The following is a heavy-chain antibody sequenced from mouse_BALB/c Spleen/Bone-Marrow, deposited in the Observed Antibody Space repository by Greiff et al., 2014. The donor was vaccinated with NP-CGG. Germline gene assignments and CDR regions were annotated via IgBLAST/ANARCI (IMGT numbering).Heavy chain of an antibody. V-gene: IGHV1-4*01. Sequence: VQLVESGAELARPGASVKMSCKASGYTFTSYTMHWVKQRPGQGLEWIGYINPSSGYTSYNQKFKVKATLTADKSSSTAYMQLSSLTSEDSAVYYCARRDYSYAMDYWGQGTSVTVSS. CDR2: INPSSGYT. CDR3: ARRDYSYAMDY. J-gene: IGHJ4*01. D-gene: IGHD1-1*01. CDR1: GYTFTSYT.